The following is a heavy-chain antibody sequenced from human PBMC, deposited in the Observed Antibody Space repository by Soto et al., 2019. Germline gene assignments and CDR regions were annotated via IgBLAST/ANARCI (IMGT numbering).Heavy chain of an antibody. CDR3: ARYCSSTSCISGSYMDV. Sequence: NPSETLSLTCTVSGGSISSSSYYWGWIRQPPGKGLEWIGSIYYSGSTYYNPSLKSRVTISVDTSKNQFSLKLSSVTAADTAVYYCARYCSSTSCISGSYMDVWGKGTTVTVSS. V-gene: IGHV4-39*01. D-gene: IGHD2-2*01. CDR2: IYYSGST. CDR1: GGSISSSSYY. J-gene: IGHJ6*03.